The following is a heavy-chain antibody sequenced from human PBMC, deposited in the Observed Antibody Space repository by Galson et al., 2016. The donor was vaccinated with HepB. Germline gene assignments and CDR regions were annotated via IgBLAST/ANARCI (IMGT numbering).Heavy chain of an antibody. CDR2: ISWNSGRI. V-gene: IGHV3-9*01. D-gene: IGHD3-22*01. Sequence: SLRLSCAASGLRFDDHAMHWVRQAPGKGLEWVAGISWNSGRIGYADSVKGRFTISRDNANNSLHLQMNTLRPEDTALYYCAKDVSPQYDSTGYFTRRYIQHWCQGTLVTVSS. CDR1: GLRFDDHA. CDR3: AKDVSPQYDSTGYFTRRYIQH. J-gene: IGHJ1*01.